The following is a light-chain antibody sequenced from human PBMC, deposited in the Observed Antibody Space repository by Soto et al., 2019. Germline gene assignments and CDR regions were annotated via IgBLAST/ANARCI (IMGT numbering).Light chain of an antibody. Sequence: EIVLTQSPGTLSLSPGERATLSCRASQSVSSSYLAWYQQKPGQAPRLLIYGASSSATGIPDRFSGSGSGTDFTLIISRLEPEDFAVYYCQQYGSSPPITFGPGTKVDIK. J-gene: IGKJ3*01. CDR3: QQYGSSPPIT. CDR2: GAS. CDR1: QSVSSSY. V-gene: IGKV3-20*01.